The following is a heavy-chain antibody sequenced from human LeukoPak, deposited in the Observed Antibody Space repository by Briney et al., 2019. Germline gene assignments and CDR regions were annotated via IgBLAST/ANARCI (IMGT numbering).Heavy chain of an antibody. Sequence: GGSLRLSCAASGFTFSSYAMSWVRQAPGKGLEWVSAISGSGGSTYYADSVKGRFTISRDNSKNTLYLQMNSLRAEGTAVYYCAKGATSADYYDSMGYYSYYWGWGNRVLVS. CDR3: AKGATSADYYDSMGYYSYY. D-gene: IGHD3-22*01. CDR1: GFTFSSYA. J-gene: IGHJ4*02. CDR2: ISGSGGST. V-gene: IGHV3-23*01.